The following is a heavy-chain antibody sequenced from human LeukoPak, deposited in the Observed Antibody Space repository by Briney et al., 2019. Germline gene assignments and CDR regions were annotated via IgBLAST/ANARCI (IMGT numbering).Heavy chain of an antibody. CDR2: ISSSSTI. CDR1: GFTFSSYS. CDR3: ARDLGEGFGELFNVYYFDY. V-gene: IGHV3-48*04. Sequence: GGSLRLSCAASGFTFSSYSMNWVRQAPGKGLEWVSYISSSSTIYYADSVKGRFTISRDNAKNSLYLQMNSLRAEDTAVYYCARDLGEGFGELFNVYYFDYWGQGTLVTVSS. J-gene: IGHJ4*02. D-gene: IGHD3-10*01.